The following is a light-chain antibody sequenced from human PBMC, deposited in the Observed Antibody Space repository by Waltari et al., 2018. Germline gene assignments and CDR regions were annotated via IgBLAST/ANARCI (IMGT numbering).Light chain of an antibody. Sequence: QSALTQPASVSGSPGQSITISCTGTSSDVGAYNYVPWYQQHPGKAPKRMIFDVSNRPAGVSNRFSGSKSGNTASLTISGLQAEDEADYYCSSYISSSTLELFGGGTSLTVL. CDR2: DVS. V-gene: IGLV2-14*03. CDR1: SSDVGAYNY. J-gene: IGLJ2*01. CDR3: SSYISSSTLEL.